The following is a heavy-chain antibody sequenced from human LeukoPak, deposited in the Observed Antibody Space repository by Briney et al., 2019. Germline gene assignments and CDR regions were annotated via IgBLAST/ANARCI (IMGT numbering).Heavy chain of an antibody. CDR2: ISGDGGST. D-gene: IGHD3-10*02. V-gene: IGHV3-43*02. CDR3: AKDSMFLGFLSYYYGMDV. J-gene: IGHJ6*02. CDR1: GFTFDDYA. Sequence: GGSLRLSCAASGFTFDDYAMHWVRQAPGKGLEWVSLISGDGGSTYYADSVKGRFTISRDNSKNSLYLQMNSLRTEDTALYYCAKDSMFLGFLSYYYGMDVWGQGTTVTVSS.